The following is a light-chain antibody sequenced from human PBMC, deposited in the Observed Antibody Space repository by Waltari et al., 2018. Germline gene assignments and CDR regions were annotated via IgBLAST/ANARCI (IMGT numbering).Light chain of an antibody. V-gene: IGLV2-14*03. CDR2: DVS. J-gene: IGLJ3*02. CDR1: SSDVGGYNY. Sequence: QSALTQPASVSGSPGQSITISCTGTSSDVGGYNYVSWYQQYPGSVPKLMIYDVSNRPSGVSNRFSGSKSGNTASLTISGLQAEDEADYGGSYRSGSTPWVFGGGTKLTVL. CDR3: GSYRSGSTPWV.